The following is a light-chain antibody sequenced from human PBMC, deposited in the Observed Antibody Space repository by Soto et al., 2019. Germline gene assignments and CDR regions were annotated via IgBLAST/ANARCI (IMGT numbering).Light chain of an antibody. Sequence: DIQMTQSPSTLSASVGDTVTITCRASQSISSWLAWYQQKPGKAPKLLIYRASTLQSGVPSRFSASGSGTEFILTISSLQPDDFATYYCQLYNTYSGTFGQGTKVE. CDR2: RAS. J-gene: IGKJ1*01. CDR3: QLYNTYSGT. V-gene: IGKV1-5*03. CDR1: QSISSW.